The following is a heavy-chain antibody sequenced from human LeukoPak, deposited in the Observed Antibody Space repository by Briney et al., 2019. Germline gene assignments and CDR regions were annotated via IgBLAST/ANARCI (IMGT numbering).Heavy chain of an antibody. Sequence: GGSLRLSCAASGFTFSGYWMSWVRQAPGKGLEWVANINLDGSVIHYVDSAKGRFTISRDNTKNSLYLQMNYLRAEDTALYYCATSDDSSGSDWGQGTLVTVSS. CDR1: GFTFSGYW. V-gene: IGHV3-7*03. CDR2: INLDGSVI. CDR3: ATSDDSSGSD. J-gene: IGHJ4*02. D-gene: IGHD3-22*01.